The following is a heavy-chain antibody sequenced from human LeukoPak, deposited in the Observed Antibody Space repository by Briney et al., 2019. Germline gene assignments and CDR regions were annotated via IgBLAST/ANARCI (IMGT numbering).Heavy chain of an antibody. CDR3: AREGYSSSWYYFDY. Sequence: PGGSLRLSCTASGYTFRTYGMHWVRQAPGKGLGWVAVISYDGSNKYYADSVKGRFTISRDNSKNTLYLQMNSLRAEDTAVYYCAREGYSSSWYYFDYWGQGTLVTVSS. J-gene: IGHJ4*02. CDR1: GYTFRTYG. D-gene: IGHD6-13*01. CDR2: ISYDGSNK. V-gene: IGHV3-30*19.